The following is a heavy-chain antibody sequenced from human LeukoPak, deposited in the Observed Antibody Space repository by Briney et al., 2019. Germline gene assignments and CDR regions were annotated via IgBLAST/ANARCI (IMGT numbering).Heavy chain of an antibody. CDR3: ARGGDYYDSSGPSVWYFDL. V-gene: IGHV4-61*02. CDR1: VGSISSVSHY. D-gene: IGHD3-22*01. CDR2: IYTSGST. J-gene: IGHJ2*01. Sequence: SETLSLTCTVSVGSISSVSHYWSWIRQPAGKGLEWIGRIYTSGSTNYNPSLKSRVTISVDTSKNQFSLKLSSVTAADTAVYYCARGGDYYDSSGPSVWYFDLWGRGTLVTVSS.